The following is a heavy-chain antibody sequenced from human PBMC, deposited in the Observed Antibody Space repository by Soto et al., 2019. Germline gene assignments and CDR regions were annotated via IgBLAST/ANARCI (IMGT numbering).Heavy chain of an antibody. D-gene: IGHD3-10*01. J-gene: IGHJ4*02. V-gene: IGHV1-3*01. CDR1: GCTFTRFA. CDR2: INPGNGKT. CDR3: ARDEWFGDPPPGTYFAS. Sequence: ASVKVSCKASGCTFTRFAIHWVRQAPGQRPEWMGWINPGNGKTSYSQKFQGRVTITRDTSANTAYMELSSLRSEDTAIYFCARDEWFGDPPPGTYFASWGQGTLVTVS.